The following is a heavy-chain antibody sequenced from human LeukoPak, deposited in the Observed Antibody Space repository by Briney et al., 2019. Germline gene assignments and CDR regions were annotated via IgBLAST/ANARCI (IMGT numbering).Heavy chain of an antibody. V-gene: IGHV3-74*01. CDR1: GFTVIRNY. Sequence: GGSLRLSCAASGFTVIRNYMIWVRQAPGKGLEWVSRINGDGSDTSYADSVRGRFTISRDNAKNTLFLQMNSLRAEDTAVYYCVRDPPEREELFDYWGQGTLVTVSS. J-gene: IGHJ4*02. CDR2: INGDGSDT. D-gene: IGHD1-7*01. CDR3: VRDPPEREELFDY.